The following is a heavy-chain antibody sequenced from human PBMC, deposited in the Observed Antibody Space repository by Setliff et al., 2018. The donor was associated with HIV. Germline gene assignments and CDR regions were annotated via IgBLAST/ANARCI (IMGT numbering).Heavy chain of an antibody. D-gene: IGHD2-8*01. J-gene: IGHJ4*02. CDR2: ISVKNGNT. Sequence: ASVKVSCKASGYTFISYGVSWVRQAPGQGLEWMGWISVKNGNTNYAQKFQGRVTMTTDTSTSTAYMELRSLGSDDTAVYYCARIVALNGYPSDYWGQGTLVIVSS. V-gene: IGHV1-18*01. CDR3: ARIVALNGYPSDY. CDR1: GYTFISYG.